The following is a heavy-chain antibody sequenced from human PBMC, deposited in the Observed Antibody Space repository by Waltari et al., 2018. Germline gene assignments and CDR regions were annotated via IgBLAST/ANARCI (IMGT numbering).Heavy chain of an antibody. D-gene: IGHD4-4*01. J-gene: IGHJ4*02. Sequence: EVQLVESGGGLVQPGGSLRLSCAASGFTFSSYWMSWVRQAPGKGLVWVANIKHDGSEKYYVDSVKGQFTISRDNAKNSLYLQMNSLRAEDTAVYYCARDPYSNYYFDYWGQGTLVTVSS. CDR1: GFTFSSYW. CDR3: ARDPYSNYYFDY. V-gene: IGHV3-7*01. CDR2: IKHDGSEK.